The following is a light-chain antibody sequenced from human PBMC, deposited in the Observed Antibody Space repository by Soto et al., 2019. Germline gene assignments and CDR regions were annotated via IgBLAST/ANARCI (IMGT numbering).Light chain of an antibody. CDR1: TGDVGAYNF. CDR2: DAS. J-gene: IGLJ3*02. V-gene: IGLV2-11*01. CDR3: CSYAGSFTWV. Sequence: QSALTQPRSVSGSPGQSVTISCTGTTGDVGAYNFVSWYQLHPGKAPKLMIYDASKRPSGVPDRFSASKSGNTASLTISGLQADDEADYYCCSYAGSFTWVFGGGTKLTGL.